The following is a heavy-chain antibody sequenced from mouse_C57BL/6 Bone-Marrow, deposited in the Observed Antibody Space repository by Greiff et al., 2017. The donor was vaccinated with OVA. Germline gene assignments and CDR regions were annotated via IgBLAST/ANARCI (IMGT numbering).Heavy chain of an antibody. D-gene: IGHD3-2*02. V-gene: IGHV1-42*01. CDR1: GYSFTGYY. J-gene: IGHJ3*01. CDR2: INPSTGGT. Sequence: VQLQQSGPELVKPGASVKISCKASGYSFTGYYMNWVKQSPDTSLEWIGEINPSTGGTTYNQKFKAKATLTVDKSSSTAYMQLKSLTSEDSAVYYCARRRSSGYEFAYWGQGTLVTVSA. CDR3: ARRRSSGYEFAY.